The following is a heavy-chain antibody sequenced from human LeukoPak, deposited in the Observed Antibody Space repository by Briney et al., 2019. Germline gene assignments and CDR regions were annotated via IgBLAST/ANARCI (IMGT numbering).Heavy chain of an antibody. Sequence: PSETLSLTCTVSGGSISSSSYYWGWICQPPGKGLEWIGSIYYSGSTYYNPSLKSRVTISVDTSKNQFSLKLSSVTAADTAVYYCATGDTAPGRYWGQGTLVTVSS. D-gene: IGHD5-18*01. V-gene: IGHV4-39*01. J-gene: IGHJ4*02. CDR3: ATGDTAPGRY. CDR2: IYYSGST. CDR1: GGSISSSSYY.